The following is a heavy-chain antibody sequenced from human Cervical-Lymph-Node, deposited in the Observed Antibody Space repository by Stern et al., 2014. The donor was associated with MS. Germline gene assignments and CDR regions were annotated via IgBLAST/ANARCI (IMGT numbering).Heavy chain of an antibody. CDR2: ICPDGTNT. D-gene: IGHD3-10*01. CDR1: GFSFSHYG. CDR3: ARAVQLKSAHNWFDP. J-gene: IGHJ5*02. Sequence: VQLVESGGGVVQPGRSLRLSCAASGFSFSHYGMHWARQAPGKGLEWVAFICPDGTNTYHADSVKGRFTISRDNSKNTVYLQMDSVRAEDTAVYYCARAVQLKSAHNWFDPWGQGTLVIVSS. V-gene: IGHV3-33*01.